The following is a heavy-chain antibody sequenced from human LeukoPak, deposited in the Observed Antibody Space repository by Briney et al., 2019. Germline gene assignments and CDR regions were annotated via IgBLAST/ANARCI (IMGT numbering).Heavy chain of an antibody. J-gene: IGHJ4*02. CDR2: INPNSGGT. D-gene: IGHD2-2*01. Sequence: ASVKVSCKASGYTFTGYYMHWVRQAPGQGLEWMGWINPNSGGTNYAQQFQGRVTMTRGTSISTAYMELSRLRSNGTAVYYFAKSYQLGGVVPAANFDYWGRGPLVTLPS. CDR1: GYTFTGYY. V-gene: IGHV1-2*02. CDR3: AKSYQLGGVVPAANFDY.